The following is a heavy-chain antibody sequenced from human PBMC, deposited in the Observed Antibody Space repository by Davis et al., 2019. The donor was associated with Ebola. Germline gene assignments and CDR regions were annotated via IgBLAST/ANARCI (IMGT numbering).Heavy chain of an antibody. Sequence: PGGSLRLSCEASGFAFSSYAMAWVRQAPGKGPQWVSSISGNGVATPYADPVRGRFTVSRDNSKTTLYLQMNSLTVEDTAVYYCARLPQYYHDTDGDYYAWFDPWGQGTLVTVSS. CDR3: ARLPQYYHDTDGDYYAWFDP. CDR1: GFAFSSYA. D-gene: IGHD3-22*01. CDR2: ISGNGVAT. J-gene: IGHJ5*02. V-gene: IGHV3-23*01.